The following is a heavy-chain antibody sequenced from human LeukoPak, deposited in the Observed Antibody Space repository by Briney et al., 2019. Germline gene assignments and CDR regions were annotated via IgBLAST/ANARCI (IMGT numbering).Heavy chain of an antibody. D-gene: IGHD4-17*01. Sequence: SGTLSLTCAVSGGSISSSNWWSWVRQPPGKGLEWIGEIYHSGSTNYNPSLKSRVTIPVDKSKNQFSLKLSSVTAADTAVYYCARYAYGDYVASDYYYGMDVWGQGTTVTVSS. V-gene: IGHV4-4*02. J-gene: IGHJ6*02. CDR1: GGSISSSNW. CDR3: ARYAYGDYVASDYYYGMDV. CDR2: IYHSGST.